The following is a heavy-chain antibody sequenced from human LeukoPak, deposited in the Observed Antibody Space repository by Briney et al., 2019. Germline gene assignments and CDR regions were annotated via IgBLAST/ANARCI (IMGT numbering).Heavy chain of an antibody. J-gene: IGHJ5*02. V-gene: IGHV4-61*02. CDR2: IYTSGST. CDR1: GGSISSGSYY. Sequence: SQTLSLTCTVSGGSISSGSYYWSWIRQPAGKGLEWIGRIYTSGSTNYNPSLKSRVTISVDTSKNQFSLKLNSVTAADTAMYYCARGPCCSGSSCYSENWFDPWGQGTLVTVSS. D-gene: IGHD2-15*01. CDR3: ARGPCCSGSSCYSENWFDP.